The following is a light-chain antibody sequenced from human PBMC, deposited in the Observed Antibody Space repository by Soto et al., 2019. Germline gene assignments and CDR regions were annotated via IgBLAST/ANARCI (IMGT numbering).Light chain of an antibody. CDR2: SNN. Sequence: QSALTQPPSASGTPGQRVTISCSGSSSNIGSNTVNWYQQLPGTAPKLLIYSNNQRPSGVPDRFSGSKSGTSASLAISGHHSEDEAYYYCAAWDDSLNGRYVFGPGTKVTVL. CDR1: SSNIGSNT. J-gene: IGLJ1*01. CDR3: AAWDDSLNGRYV. V-gene: IGLV1-44*01.